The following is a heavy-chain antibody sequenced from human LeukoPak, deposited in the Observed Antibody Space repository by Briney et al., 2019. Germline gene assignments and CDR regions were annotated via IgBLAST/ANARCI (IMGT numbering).Heavy chain of an antibody. Sequence: GGSLRLSCAASGFTVSSNYMSWVRQAPGKGLEWVSVNYSGGSTYYADSVKGRFTISRDNSKNTLYLQMNSLRAEDTAVYYCANGGAYCGGDCYPTLGPHLHAFDIWGQGTMVTVSS. D-gene: IGHD2-21*02. CDR2: NYSGGST. CDR1: GFTVSSNY. J-gene: IGHJ3*02. CDR3: ANGGAYCGGDCYPTLGPHLHAFDI. V-gene: IGHV3-53*01.